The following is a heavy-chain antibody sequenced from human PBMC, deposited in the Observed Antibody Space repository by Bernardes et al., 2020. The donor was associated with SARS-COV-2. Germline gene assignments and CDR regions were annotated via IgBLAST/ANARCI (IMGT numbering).Heavy chain of an antibody. J-gene: IGHJ4*02. Sequence: GGSLRLSCVASGFTFSAYMMTWVRQAPGKGLEWVSSISNSGGTTYYADSVRGRFTISRDNSKNTLNLQLNSLRVEDTALYFCADSAYSKGHSTWWGQGTLVTVSS. CDR3: ADSAYSKGHSTW. V-gene: IGHV3-23*01. CDR1: GFTFSAYM. D-gene: IGHD4-4*01. CDR2: ISNSGGTT.